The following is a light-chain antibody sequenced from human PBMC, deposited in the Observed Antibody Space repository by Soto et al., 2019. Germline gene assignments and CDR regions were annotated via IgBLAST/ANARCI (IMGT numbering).Light chain of an antibody. V-gene: IGKV1-39*01. CDR3: QQSLTMPIT. CDR2: SAS. CDR1: QSINNY. Sequence: DIQMTQSPASLSVSVGDRVTITCRASQSINNYLNWYLQRPGQAPKLLIRSASTLQRGVPSRFSGSGSRTEFTLTIADLQHDDFGTYYCQQSLTMPITLGHGTRLEIK. J-gene: IGKJ5*01.